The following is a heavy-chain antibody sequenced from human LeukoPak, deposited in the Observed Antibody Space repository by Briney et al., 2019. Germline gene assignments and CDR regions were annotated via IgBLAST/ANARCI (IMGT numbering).Heavy chain of an antibody. Sequence: GGALRLSCAASGFTFSSYAMSWVRQAPGKGLEWVSAISGSGGSTCYADSVKGRFTISRDNSKNTLYLQMNSLRAEDTAVYYCAKVIRGILTGTDYWGQGTLVTVSS. CDR3: AKVIRGILTGTDY. CDR1: GFTFSSYA. D-gene: IGHD3-9*01. CDR2: ISGSGGST. J-gene: IGHJ4*02. V-gene: IGHV3-23*01.